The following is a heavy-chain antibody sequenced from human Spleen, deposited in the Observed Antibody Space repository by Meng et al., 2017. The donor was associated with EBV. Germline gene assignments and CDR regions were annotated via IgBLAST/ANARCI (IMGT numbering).Heavy chain of an antibody. CDR2: INSDGNVI. CDR3: AKDCFGAKDS. Sequence: EVELVESGGALVQPGGSVRLSCAASGFTFSRYWMHWVRQAPGKGLEWVSRINSDGNVITYADSVKGRFTISRDNAKNTVYLQMNNVRVEDTAVYYCAKDCFGAKDSWGQGTLVTVSS. CDR1: GFTFSRYW. D-gene: IGHD1-26*01. V-gene: IGHV3-74*01. J-gene: IGHJ4*02.